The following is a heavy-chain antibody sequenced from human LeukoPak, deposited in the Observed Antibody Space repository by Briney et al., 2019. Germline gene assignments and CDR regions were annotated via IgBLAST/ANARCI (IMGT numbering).Heavy chain of an antibody. Sequence: GGPLRLSCAASGFTFSSYAMHWVRQAPGKGLEWVAVISYDGSNKYYADSVKGRFTISRDNSKNTLYLQMNSLRAEDTAVYYCATERAGERPRPLLSYYYMDVWGKGTTVTISS. CDR1: GFTFSSYA. D-gene: IGHD3-16*01. CDR3: ATERAGERPRPLLSYYYMDV. J-gene: IGHJ6*03. V-gene: IGHV3-30*04. CDR2: ISYDGSNK.